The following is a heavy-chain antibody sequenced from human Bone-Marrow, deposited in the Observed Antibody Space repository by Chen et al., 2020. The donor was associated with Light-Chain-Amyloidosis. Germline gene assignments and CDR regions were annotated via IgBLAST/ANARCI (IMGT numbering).Heavy chain of an antibody. V-gene: IGHV1-46*01. CDR1: GYTFTNHY. Sequence: VKVSCKASGYTFTNHYIHWVRQAPGQGREWMGIINPDGGSTSYAQKFQGRVTMTRDTSATSVYMELSSLRSDDTAVYYCARGRRTVTTQYFDSWGQGTLVTVSS. CDR2: INPDGGST. J-gene: IGHJ4*02. D-gene: IGHD4-17*01. CDR3: ARGRRTVTTQYFDS.